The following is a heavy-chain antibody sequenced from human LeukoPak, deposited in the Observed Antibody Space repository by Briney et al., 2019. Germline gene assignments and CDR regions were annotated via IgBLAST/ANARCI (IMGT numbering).Heavy chain of an antibody. J-gene: IGHJ6*02. Sequence: SETLSLTCTVSGGSISSGSYYWSWIRQPAGKGLEWIGRIYTSGSTNYNPSLKSRVTISVDTSKNQFSLKLSSVTAADTAVYYCARGGSSWYLLTYGMDVWGQGTTVTVSS. CDR3: ARGGSSWYLLTYGMDV. D-gene: IGHD6-13*01. V-gene: IGHV4-61*02. CDR2: IYTSGST. CDR1: GGSISSGSYY.